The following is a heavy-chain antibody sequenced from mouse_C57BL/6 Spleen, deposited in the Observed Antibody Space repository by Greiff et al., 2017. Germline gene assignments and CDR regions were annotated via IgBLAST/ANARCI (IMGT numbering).Heavy chain of an antibody. CDR3: ARNYYGGAMDY. V-gene: IGHV1-42*01. CDR1: GYSFTGYY. D-gene: IGHD1-1*01. J-gene: IGHJ4*01. Sequence: EVQLQQSGPELVKPGASVKISCKASGYSFTGYYMNWVKQSPEKSLEWIGEINPSTGGTTYNQKFKAKATLTVANTSSTAYMQLKSRTSEDSAVYYCARNYYGGAMDYWGQGTSVTVSS. CDR2: INPSTGGT.